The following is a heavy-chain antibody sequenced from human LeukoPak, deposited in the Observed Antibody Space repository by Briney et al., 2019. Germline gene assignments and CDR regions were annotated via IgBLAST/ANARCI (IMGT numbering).Heavy chain of an antibody. D-gene: IGHD3-16*01. Sequence: QPGGSLRLSCAASGFTFSSYAMSWVRQAPGKGLEWVSGILDRGYSTYYANSVKSRFTISRDNSNNTLYLQMISLRAEDTAVYYCAKLGGHPLHNYYVGVWGKGTTVAVSS. V-gene: IGHV3-23*01. J-gene: IGHJ6*03. CDR3: AKLGGHPLHNYYVGV. CDR1: GFTFSSYA. CDR2: ILDRGYST.